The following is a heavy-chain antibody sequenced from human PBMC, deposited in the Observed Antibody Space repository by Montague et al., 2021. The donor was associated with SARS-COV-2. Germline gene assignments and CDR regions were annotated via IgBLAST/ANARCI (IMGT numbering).Heavy chain of an antibody. J-gene: IGHJ4*02. CDR3: GHCIHRGFADWYFDS. CDR1: GFSLSTSGVG. V-gene: IGHV2-5*01. CDR2: IYWYDDK. D-gene: IGHD3-10*01. Sequence: PALVKPTQTLTLTCTFSGFSLSTSGVGVGWIRQPPGKALEWLALIYWYDDKRYSPSLKSRLTITKDTSKNQVVLTMTNMDPVDTATYYCGHCIHRGFADWYFDSWGQGTLVTVSS.